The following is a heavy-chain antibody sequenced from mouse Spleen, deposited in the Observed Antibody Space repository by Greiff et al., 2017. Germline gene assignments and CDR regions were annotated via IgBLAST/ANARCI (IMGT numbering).Heavy chain of an antibody. J-gene: IGHJ3*01. V-gene: IGHV2-2*01. CDR3: ARNVYYGNSVSWFAY. CDR2: IWSGGST. CDR1: GFSLTSYG. D-gene: IGHD2-1*01. Sequence: VQRVESGPGLVQPSQSLSITCTVSGFSLTSYGVHWVRQSPGKGLEWLGVIWSGGSTDYNAAFISRLSISKDNSKSQVFFKMNSLQADDTAIYYCARNVYYGNSVSWFAYWGQGTLVTVSA.